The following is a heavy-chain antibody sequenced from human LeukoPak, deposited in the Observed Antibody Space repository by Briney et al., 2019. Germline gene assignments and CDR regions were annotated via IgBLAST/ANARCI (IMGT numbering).Heavy chain of an antibody. Sequence: SQTLSLTCAISGDSVSNNSAAWKWIRQSPSRGLEWLGRTYYRSKWYNDYAASVKSRITINPDTSKNQFSLQLNSVTPEDTAVYYCARWAGSLGYYGLDVWGQGTTVTVSS. CDR1: GDSVSNNSAA. J-gene: IGHJ6*02. CDR3: ARWAGSLGYYGLDV. D-gene: IGHD3-10*01. V-gene: IGHV6-1*01. CDR2: TYYRSKWYN.